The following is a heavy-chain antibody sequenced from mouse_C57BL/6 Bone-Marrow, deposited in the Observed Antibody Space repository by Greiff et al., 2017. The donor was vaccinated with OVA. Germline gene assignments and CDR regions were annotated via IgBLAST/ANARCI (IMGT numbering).Heavy chain of an antibody. J-gene: IGHJ3*01. D-gene: IGHD2-3*01. CDR2: ISSGSSTI. V-gene: IGHV5-17*01. Sequence: EVKLVESGGGLVKPGGSLKLSCAASGFTFSDYGMHWVRQAPEKGLEWVAYISSGSSTIYYADTVKGRFTISRDNAKNTLFLQMTRLRSEDTAMYYCAREGWLLGFAYWGQGTLVTVSA. CDR3: AREGWLLGFAY. CDR1: GFTFSDYG.